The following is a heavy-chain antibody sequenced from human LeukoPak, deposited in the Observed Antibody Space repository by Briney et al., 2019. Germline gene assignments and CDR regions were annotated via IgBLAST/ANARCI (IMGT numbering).Heavy chain of an antibody. D-gene: IGHD3-22*01. J-gene: IGHJ4*02. V-gene: IGHV3-21*01. CDR2: ISDDSNYI. CDR1: GFTFRSYS. CDR3: ARVDYYDSSGHYYFDY. Sequence: TGGSLRLSCAASGFTFRSYSMSWVRQAPGKGLEWVSSISDDSNYIYYADSVEGRFTISRDNAKNSLYLQMNSLRAEDTAVYYCARVDYYDSSGHYYFDYWGQGTLVTVSS.